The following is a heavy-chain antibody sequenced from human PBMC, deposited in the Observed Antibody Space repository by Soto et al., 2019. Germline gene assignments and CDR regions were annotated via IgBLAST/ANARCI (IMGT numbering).Heavy chain of an antibody. CDR3: ARRNRSGGSCYDY. CDR2: INHSGST. CDR1: GGSFIGYY. J-gene: IGHJ4*02. D-gene: IGHD2-15*01. V-gene: IGHV4-34*01. Sequence: QVQLQQWGAGLLKPSETLSLTCAVYGGSFIGYYWSWIRQPPGKGLEWIGEINHSGSTNYNPSLKSRVTISVDTSKNQFSRKLSSVTAADTAVYYCARRNRSGGSCYDYWGQGTLVTVSS.